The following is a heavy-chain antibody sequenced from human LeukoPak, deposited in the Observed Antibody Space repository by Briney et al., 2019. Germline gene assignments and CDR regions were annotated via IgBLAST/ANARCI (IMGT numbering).Heavy chain of an antibody. J-gene: IGHJ3*02. D-gene: IGHD2-15*01. Sequence: ASVKVSCKASGYTFTAYYIHWVRQAPGQGLEWMGRISPNSGGTSYAQKFQGRVTMTRDTSISTAYMELGRLRSDDTVVYYCAIAGGGSDAFDIWGQGTMVTVSS. CDR3: AIAGGGSDAFDI. V-gene: IGHV1-2*05. CDR2: ISPNSGGT. CDR1: GYTFTAYY.